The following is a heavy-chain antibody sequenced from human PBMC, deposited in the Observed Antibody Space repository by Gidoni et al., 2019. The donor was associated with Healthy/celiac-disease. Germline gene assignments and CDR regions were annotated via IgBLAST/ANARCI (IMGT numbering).Heavy chain of an antibody. CDR3: AKDRGDIVATILDY. CDR2: ISWNSGSI. D-gene: IGHD5-12*01. J-gene: IGHJ4*02. V-gene: IGHV3-9*01. CDR1: GFTFDVYA. Sequence: EVQLVESGGGLVQPGRSLRLSCAASGFTFDVYAMHWVRQAPGTGLEWVSGISWNSGSIGYADSVKGRFTISRDNAKNSLYLQMNSLRAEDTALYYCAKDRGDIVATILDYWGQGTLVTVSS.